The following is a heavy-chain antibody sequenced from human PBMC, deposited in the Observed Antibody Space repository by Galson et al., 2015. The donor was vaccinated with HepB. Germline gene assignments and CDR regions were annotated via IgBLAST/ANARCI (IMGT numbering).Heavy chain of an antibody. J-gene: IGHJ4*02. Sequence: SVKVSCKASGYTFTSYGISWVRQAPGQRLEWMGWINAGNGNTKYSQKFQGRVTITRNTSASTAYMELSSLRSEDTAVYYCAREGGKYVSSSAHYWGQGTLVTVSS. CDR2: INAGNGNT. V-gene: IGHV1-3*01. CDR1: GYTFTSYG. D-gene: IGHD6-6*01. CDR3: AREGGKYVSSSAHY.